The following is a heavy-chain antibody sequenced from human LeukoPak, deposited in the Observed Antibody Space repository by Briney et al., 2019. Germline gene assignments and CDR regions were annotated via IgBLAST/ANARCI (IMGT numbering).Heavy chain of an antibody. CDR3: AQGYSSGWFPY. D-gene: IGHD6-19*01. V-gene: IGHV3-23*01. Sequence: PGGSLRLSCAVSGFSVTSYGMSWVRQAPGKGLEWISAISLNGDTTYYADSVKGRFFISRDNSENKLYLQMNSLGTEDTAVYYCAQGYSSGWFPYWGQGSLVSVSS. J-gene: IGHJ4*02. CDR1: GFSVTSYG. CDR2: ISLNGDTT.